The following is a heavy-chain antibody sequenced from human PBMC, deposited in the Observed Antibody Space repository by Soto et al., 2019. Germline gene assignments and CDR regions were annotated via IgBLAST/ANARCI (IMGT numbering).Heavy chain of an antibody. Sequence: GGPLRLSCAASGFTFDDYAMHWVRQAPGKGLEWVSGISWNSGSIGYADSVKGRFTISRDNAKNSLYLQMNSLRAEDTALYYCAKDRRHYDSSGLFDYWGQGTLVTVSS. CDR2: ISWNSGSI. D-gene: IGHD3-22*01. J-gene: IGHJ4*02. CDR3: AKDRRHYDSSGLFDY. CDR1: GFTFDDYA. V-gene: IGHV3-9*01.